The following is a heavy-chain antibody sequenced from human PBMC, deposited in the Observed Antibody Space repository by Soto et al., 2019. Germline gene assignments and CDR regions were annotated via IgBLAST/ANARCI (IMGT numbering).Heavy chain of an antibody. V-gene: IGHV4-59*01. J-gene: IGHJ4*02. Sequence: SETLSLTCTVSGGSISSYYWSWIRQPPGKGLEWIGYIYYSGSTNYNPSLKSRVTISVDTSKNQFSLKLSSVTAADTAVYYCARGRYYFDYWGQGTLVTVSS. CDR2: IYYSGST. CDR3: ARGRYYFDY. CDR1: GGSISSYY.